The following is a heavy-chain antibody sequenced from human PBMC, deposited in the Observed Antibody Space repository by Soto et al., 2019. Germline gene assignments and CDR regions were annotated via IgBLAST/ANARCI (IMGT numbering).Heavy chain of an antibody. D-gene: IGHD1-1*01. J-gene: IGHJ4*02. CDR3: AKPSEDTNFCCEY. CDR1: GFTFSNSA. V-gene: IGHV3-23*01. CDR2: VSGSGSST. Sequence: EVQLLESGGGLVQPGGSLRLSCAVSGFTFSNSAMSWVRQTPGKGLEWVSTVSGSGSSTYYADSVKGRFTISRDNSKKAVSLQMNSLRAEYTAVYYCAKPSEDTNFCCEYCGQGALLTVS.